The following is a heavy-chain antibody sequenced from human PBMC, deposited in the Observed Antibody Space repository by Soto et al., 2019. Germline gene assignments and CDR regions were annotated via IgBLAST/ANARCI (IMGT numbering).Heavy chain of an antibody. V-gene: IGHV3-7*03. CDR3: ARDHDSSGYYPIYYYGMDV. D-gene: IGHD3-22*01. Sequence: WGSRRFPCAASAFTFCSCLLNWGRQPPGNGLVWVTNIKQDGSEKYYVDSVKGRFTISRDNAKNSLYLQMNSLRAEDTAVYYCARDHDSSGYYPIYYYGMDVWGQGTTVTVSS. CDR1: AFTFCSCL. J-gene: IGHJ6*02. CDR2: IKQDGSEK.